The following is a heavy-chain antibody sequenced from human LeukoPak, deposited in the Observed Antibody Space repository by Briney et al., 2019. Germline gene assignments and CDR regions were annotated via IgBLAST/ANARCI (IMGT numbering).Heavy chain of an antibody. Sequence: ASVKVSCKASGYTFTSYDINWVRQATGQGLEWMGWMNPNSGNIGYAQKFQGRVTMTIDTSTSTAYMELRSLRSDDTAVYYCARWYFDYMWGTHRYDYFDYWGQGTLVTVSS. V-gene: IGHV1-8*01. D-gene: IGHD3-16*02. CDR2: MNPNSGNI. CDR3: ARWYFDYMWGTHRYDYFDY. J-gene: IGHJ4*02. CDR1: GYTFTSYD.